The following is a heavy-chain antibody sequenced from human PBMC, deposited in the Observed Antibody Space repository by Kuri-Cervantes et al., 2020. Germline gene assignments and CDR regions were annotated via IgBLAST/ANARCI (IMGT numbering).Heavy chain of an antibody. V-gene: IGHV3-53*01. D-gene: IGHD3-22*01. J-gene: IGHJ4*02. CDR3: ARDPYYYDSSGYPYC. CDR1: GFTVSSNY. CDR2: IYSGGST. Sequence: GESLKISCAASGFTVSSNYMSWVRQAPGKGLEWVSVIYSGGSTYYADSVKGRFTISRHNSKNTLYFHMNSLRAEDTAVYFCARDPYYYDSSGYPYCWGQGTLVTVSS.